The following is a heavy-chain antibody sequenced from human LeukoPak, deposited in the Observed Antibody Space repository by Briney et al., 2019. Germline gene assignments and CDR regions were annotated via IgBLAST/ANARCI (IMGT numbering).Heavy chain of an antibody. CDR2: INPSGGST. V-gene: IGHV1-46*01. CDR1: EYTFTSYY. J-gene: IGHJ4*02. CDR3: ARVLAVGADGLDY. D-gene: IGHD1-26*01. Sequence: ASVKVSCKASEYTFTSYYMHWVRQAPGQGLEWMGIINPSGGSTSYAQKFQGRVTMTRDMSTSTVYMELSSLRSEDTAVYYCARVLAVGADGLDYWGQGTLVTVSS.